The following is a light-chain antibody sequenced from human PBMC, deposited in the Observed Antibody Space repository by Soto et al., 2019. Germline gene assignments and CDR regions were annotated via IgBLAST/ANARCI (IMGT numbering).Light chain of an antibody. CDR2: DVF. Sequence: TQSPSSLSASVGDTVTITCRASQGISSAFAWYQQKPGKVPRLLIYDVFNLQSGVPSRFSGSGSGTDFTLTISRLQPEDFATYYCQQLETYPLTFGQGTRLEVK. CDR3: QQLETYPLT. J-gene: IGKJ5*01. V-gene: IGKV1-13*02. CDR1: QGISSA.